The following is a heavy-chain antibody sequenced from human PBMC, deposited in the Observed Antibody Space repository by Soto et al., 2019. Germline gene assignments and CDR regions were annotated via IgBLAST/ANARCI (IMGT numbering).Heavy chain of an antibody. Sequence: PSETLSLTCTVSGGSISSGGYYWSWIRQHPGKGLEWIGYIYYSGSTYYNPSLKSRVTISVDTSKNQFSLKLSSVTAADTAVYYCARGKGRGYSYGWSYYYYGMDVWGQGTTVTVSS. CDR3: ARGKGRGYSYGWSYYYYGMDV. CDR2: IYYSGST. D-gene: IGHD5-18*01. V-gene: IGHV4-31*03. CDR1: GGSISSGGYY. J-gene: IGHJ6*02.